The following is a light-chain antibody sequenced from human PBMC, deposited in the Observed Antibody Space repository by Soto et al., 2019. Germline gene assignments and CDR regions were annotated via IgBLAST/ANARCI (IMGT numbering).Light chain of an antibody. CDR1: QGIRND. CDR2: GSS. CDR3: LQHNVFPRT. Sequence: DIQMTQSPGARSGSVGAGVTITCRASQGIRNDLAWYQQKPGRAPKRLIYGSSTLQSGVPSRFSGSGSGTEFTLTISSLQPEDFATYYCLQHNVFPRTFGQGTKVDIK. V-gene: IGKV1-17*01. J-gene: IGKJ1*01.